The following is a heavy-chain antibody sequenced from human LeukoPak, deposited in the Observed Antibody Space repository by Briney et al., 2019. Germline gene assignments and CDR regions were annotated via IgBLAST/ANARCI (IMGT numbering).Heavy chain of an antibody. V-gene: IGHV1-24*01. CDR2: FDPENGET. D-gene: IGHD3-10*01. CDR3: AREVEVTMVRGVLDYYYYYYMDV. Sequence: ASVKVSCKVSGYTLTELSMHWVRQAPGKGLEWMGGFDPENGETIYAQKFQGRVTMTEDTSTDTAYMELSSLRSEDTAVYYCAREVEVTMVRGVLDYYYYYYMDVWGKGTTVTISS. J-gene: IGHJ6*03. CDR1: GYTLTELS.